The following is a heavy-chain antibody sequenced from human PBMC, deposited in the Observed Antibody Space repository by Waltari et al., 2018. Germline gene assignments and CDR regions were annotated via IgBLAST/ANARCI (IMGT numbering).Heavy chain of an antibody. J-gene: IGHJ6*02. CDR3: ARGNDVPRYFYDMDV. D-gene: IGHD3-9*01. CDR1: SGSISSYY. V-gene: IGHV4-59*01. Sequence: VQLQESGPGLVKPSETLSLVCTVSSGSISSYYWNWIRQPPGKGLEWLGFIYYSGNAEYNPSLRSRVTLSVDTSKDQVSLKLRSVTAADTAVYYCARGNDVPRYFYDMDVWGQGTTITVSS. CDR2: IYYSGNA.